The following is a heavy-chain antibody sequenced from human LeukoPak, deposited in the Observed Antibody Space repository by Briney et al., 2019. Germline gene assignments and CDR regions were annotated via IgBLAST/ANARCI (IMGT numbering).Heavy chain of an antibody. D-gene: IGHD5-12*01. CDR3: AGNSGYDLNWFDP. Sequence: SQTLSLTCTVSGGSISSGSYYWSWIRQPAGKGLEWIGRIYTSGSTNYNPSLKSRVTISVDTSKNQFSLKLSSVTAADTAVYYCAGNSGYDLNWFDPWGQGTLVTVSS. V-gene: IGHV4-61*02. CDR1: GGSISSGSYY. CDR2: IYTSGST. J-gene: IGHJ5*02.